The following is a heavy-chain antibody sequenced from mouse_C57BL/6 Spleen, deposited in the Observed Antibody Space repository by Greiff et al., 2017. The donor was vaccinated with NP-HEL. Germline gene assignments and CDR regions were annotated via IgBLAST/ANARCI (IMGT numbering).Heavy chain of an antibody. J-gene: IGHJ4*01. Sequence: QVQLQQSGAELVKPGASVKLSCKASGYTFTSYWMHWVKQRPGRGLEWIGRIDPTSGGTKYNEKFKSKATLTVDKSYSTAYMQLSSLTSEDSAVYCCAGEGYYDPFYAFDYWGQGTSVTVSS. CDR3: AGEGYYDPFYAFDY. CDR1: GYTFTSYW. D-gene: IGHD2-4*01. V-gene: IGHV1-72*01. CDR2: IDPTSGGT.